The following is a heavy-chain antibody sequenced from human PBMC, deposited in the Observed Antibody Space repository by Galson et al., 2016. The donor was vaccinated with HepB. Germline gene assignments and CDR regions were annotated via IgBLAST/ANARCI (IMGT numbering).Heavy chain of an antibody. CDR3: ARQASAVTGCIDN. D-gene: IGHD6-19*01. CDR2: IDPSDSYT. CDR1: GYRFTSYW. Sequence: QSGAEVKKPGESLRISCEGSGYRFTSYWINWVRQMPGKGLEWMGRIDPSDSYTTYNPSFQGHVTISTDKSISTAYLQWSSLKASDTAMYYCARQASAVTGCIDNWGQGTLVTVSS. V-gene: IGHV5-10-1*01. J-gene: IGHJ4*02.